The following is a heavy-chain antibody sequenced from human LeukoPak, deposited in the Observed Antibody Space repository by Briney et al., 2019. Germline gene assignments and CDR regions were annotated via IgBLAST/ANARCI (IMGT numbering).Heavy chain of an antibody. J-gene: IGHJ4*02. D-gene: IGHD5-12*01. CDR2: ISYDGSNK. CDR1: GFTFSSYG. V-gene: IGHV3-30*18. Sequence: GGSLRLSCAASGFTFSSYGMHWVRQAPGRGLEWVAVISYDGSNKYYADSVKGRFTISRDNSKNTLYLQMNSLRAEDTAVYYCAKEGKHIVATITRGLDYWGQGTLVTVSS. CDR3: AKEGKHIVATITRGLDY.